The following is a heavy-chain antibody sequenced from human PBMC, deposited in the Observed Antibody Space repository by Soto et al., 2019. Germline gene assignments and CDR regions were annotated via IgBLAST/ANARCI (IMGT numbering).Heavy chain of an antibody. J-gene: IGHJ4*02. V-gene: IGHV3-23*01. D-gene: IGHD3-22*01. CDR3: AKRDSGYYYYPY. Sequence: LRLSCAASGFTFSSYAMSWVRQAPGKGLEWVSAISGSGGSTYYADSVKGRFTISRDNSKNTLYLQMNSLRAEDTAVYYCAKRDSGYYYYPYWGQGTLVTVSS. CDR1: GFTFSSYA. CDR2: ISGSGGST.